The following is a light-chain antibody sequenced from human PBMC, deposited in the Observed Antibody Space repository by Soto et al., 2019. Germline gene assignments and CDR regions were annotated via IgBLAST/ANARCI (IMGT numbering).Light chain of an antibody. V-gene: IGLV2-14*01. CDR1: SSDVGGYNY. Sequence: QSVLTQPASVSGSPGQSITISCTGTSSDVGGYNYVSWYQQHPGKAPKLMIYDVSNRPSGVSNRFSGSKSGNTASLTISGLQAEDYVDYYCTSYICSLSLYVSGTGTNLTDL. CDR2: DVS. J-gene: IGLJ1*01. CDR3: TSYICSLSLYV.